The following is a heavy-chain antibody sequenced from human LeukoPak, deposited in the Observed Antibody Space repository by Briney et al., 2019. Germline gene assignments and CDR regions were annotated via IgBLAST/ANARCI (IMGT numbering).Heavy chain of an antibody. Sequence: GSSVKVSCKASGGTFSSYAISWVRQAPGQGLEWMGRITPILGIANYAQKFQGRVTITADKSTSTAYMELSSLRSEDTAVYYCARTQDYDSSGYFDYWGQGTLVTVSS. CDR3: ARTQDYDSSGYFDY. D-gene: IGHD3-22*01. CDR2: ITPILGIA. CDR1: GGTFSSYA. J-gene: IGHJ4*02. V-gene: IGHV1-69*04.